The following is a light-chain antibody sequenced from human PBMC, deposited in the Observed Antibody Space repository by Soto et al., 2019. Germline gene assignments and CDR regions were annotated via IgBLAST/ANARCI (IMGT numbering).Light chain of an antibody. J-gene: IGKJ1*01. CDR3: QQSYSTPPT. CDR1: QSISKH. Sequence: DIQMTQSPSSLPASVEDRVIIPCRASQSISKHLTWYQQKPGKAPKLLIFAASSLHTGVPSRFSGSRSGPDFTLTISSLQPEDFETYYCQQSYSTPPTFGQGTKVDIK. V-gene: IGKV1-39*01. CDR2: AAS.